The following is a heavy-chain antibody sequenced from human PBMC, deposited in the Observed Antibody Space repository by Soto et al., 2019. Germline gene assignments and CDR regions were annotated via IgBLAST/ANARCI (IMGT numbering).Heavy chain of an antibody. J-gene: IGHJ5*02. CDR1: GYSFTSYW. Sequence: GESLKISCKGSGYSFTSYWIGWVRQMPGKGLEWMGIIYHGDSDTSYSPSFQGQVTISAVKSISTAYLQWSRLKASDTAMYYYASGVSGFGESNWFDPWGHGTLVTVSS. CDR2: IYHGDSDT. CDR3: ASGVSGFGESNWFDP. V-gene: IGHV5-51*01. D-gene: IGHD3-10*01.